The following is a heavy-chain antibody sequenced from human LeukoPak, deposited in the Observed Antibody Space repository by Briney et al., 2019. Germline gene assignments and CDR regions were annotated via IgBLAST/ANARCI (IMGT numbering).Heavy chain of an antibody. CDR3: VRDRESRSAWLLDS. D-gene: IGHD3-9*01. CDR2: IHQDGSEE. Sequence: GGSLRLSCAASGFTFWTYWMSCVRQAPGKGLEWGANIHQDGSEEYYLDSVNGRCTISRDNAKNSLYLHMTSLRAHDTAVHYCVRDRESRSAWLLDSWGQATLVTVS. CDR1: GFTFWTYW. J-gene: IGHJ4*02. V-gene: IGHV3-7*01.